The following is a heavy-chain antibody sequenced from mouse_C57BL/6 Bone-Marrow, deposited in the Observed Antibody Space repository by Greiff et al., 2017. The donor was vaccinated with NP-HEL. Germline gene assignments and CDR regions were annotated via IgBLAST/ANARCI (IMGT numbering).Heavy chain of an antibody. D-gene: IGHD1-1*01. CDR1: GYTFTSYW. V-gene: IGHV1-55*01. CDR3: AKEGTDYYGNSYDY. J-gene: IGHJ2*01. Sequence: QVQLQQPGAELVKPGASVKMSCKASGYTFTSYWITWVKQRPGQGLEWIGDIYPGSGSTNYNEKFKSKATLTVDTSSSTAYLQLSSLTSEDSAVYYCAKEGTDYYGNSYDYWGQGTTLTVSS. CDR2: IYPGSGST.